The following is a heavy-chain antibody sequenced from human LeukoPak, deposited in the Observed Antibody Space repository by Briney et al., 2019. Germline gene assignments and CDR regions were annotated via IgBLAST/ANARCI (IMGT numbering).Heavy chain of an antibody. CDR3: ARNPPRYFN. CDR1: GFTFSCYW. D-gene: IGHD1-26*01. J-gene: IGHJ4*02. V-gene: IGHV3-7*05. Sequence: GGSLRLSCAASGFTFSCYWMIWVRQAPGKGLEWVANIKQDGSEKYYVASVKGRFTISRDNAKNSLYLKMNSLRAEDTAVYYCARNPPRYFNWGQGTLVTVSS. CDR2: IKQDGSEK.